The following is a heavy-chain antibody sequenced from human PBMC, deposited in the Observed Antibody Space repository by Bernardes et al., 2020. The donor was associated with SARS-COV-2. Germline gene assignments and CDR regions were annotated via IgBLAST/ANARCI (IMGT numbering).Heavy chain of an antibody. D-gene: IGHD2-15*01. CDR3: ARPLTDRNIFDL. J-gene: IGHJ3*01. CDR2: FYYGGNT. V-gene: IGHV4-39*01. CDR1: GGSISTGGFY. Sequence: SETLSLTCTVSGGSISTGGFYWGWIRQAPGTGLEWIGSFYYGGNTYYNPSLKSRVTISVDTSKNQFSLRLSSVTAADTAVYYCARPLTDRNIFDLWGQGTTVTVSS.